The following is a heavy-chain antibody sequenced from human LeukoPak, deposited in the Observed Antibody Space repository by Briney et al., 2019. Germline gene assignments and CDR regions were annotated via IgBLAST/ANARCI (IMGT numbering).Heavy chain of an antibody. Sequence: GGSLRLSCAASGFTFSSYAMSWVRQAPGKGLEWVSAISGSGGSTYYADPVKGRFTISRDNSKNTLYLQMNSLRAEDTAVYYCAKDLSYRQQLDDYWGQGTLVTVSS. D-gene: IGHD6-13*01. V-gene: IGHV3-23*01. CDR1: GFTFSSYA. CDR3: AKDLSYRQQLDDY. J-gene: IGHJ4*02. CDR2: ISGSGGST.